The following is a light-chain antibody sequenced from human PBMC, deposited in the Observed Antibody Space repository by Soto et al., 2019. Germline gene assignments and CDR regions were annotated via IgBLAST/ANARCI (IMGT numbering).Light chain of an antibody. Sequence: EIVLTQSPATLSLSPGERATRSCRASQSVSNYLAWYQQKPGQAPRLLIYDASNRATGIPARFSGSGSGTDFTLTISRLEPEDFAVYYCQQYGSSWTFGQGTKVDIK. V-gene: IGKV3-11*01. J-gene: IGKJ1*01. CDR3: QQYGSSWT. CDR2: DAS. CDR1: QSVSNY.